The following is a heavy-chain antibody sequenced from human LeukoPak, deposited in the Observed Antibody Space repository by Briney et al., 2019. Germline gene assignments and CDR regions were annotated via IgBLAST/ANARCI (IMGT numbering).Heavy chain of an antibody. J-gene: IGHJ4*02. CDR3: ATAGYYYDSSGYCFDY. CDR2: IIPILGIA. D-gene: IGHD3-22*01. Sequence: GASVKVSCKASGGTFSSYTISWVRQAPGQGLEWMGRIIPILGIANYAQKFQGRVTITAGKSTSTAYMELSSLRSEDTAVYYCATAGYYYDSSGYCFDYWGQGTLVTVSS. V-gene: IGHV1-69*02. CDR1: GGTFSSYT.